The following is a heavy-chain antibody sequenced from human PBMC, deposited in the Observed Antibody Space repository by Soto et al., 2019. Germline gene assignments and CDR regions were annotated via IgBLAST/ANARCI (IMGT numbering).Heavy chain of an antibody. D-gene: IGHD4-17*01. CDR1: RFAFSSYA. CDR3: AKGTTVPPFRYLDL. V-gene: IGHV3-30*18. J-gene: IGHJ2*01. CDR2: ISYDGGYE. Sequence: QVQLVESGGGVVQPGKSLRLSCAASRFAFSSYAMHWVRQAPGKGLEWLAVISYDGGYENYADSVKGRFTVSRDNSKNTLWLQINSLRPEDTALYYCAKGTTVPPFRYLDLWGQGTLVTVSS.